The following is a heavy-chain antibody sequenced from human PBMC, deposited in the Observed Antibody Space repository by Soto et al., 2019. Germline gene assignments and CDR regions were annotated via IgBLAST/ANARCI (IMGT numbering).Heavy chain of an antibody. Sequence: PWGSLRLSCAASGFTFSTYAMIWVRQAPGKGLVWVSVITGSGGSTYYADSVKGRFTISRDTSKNTLFLQMNSLRAEDTAVYYCAKDRYGDYGGIDYWGQGTMVTVSS. CDR2: ITGSGGST. CDR3: AKDRYGDYGGIDY. D-gene: IGHD4-17*01. J-gene: IGHJ4*02. V-gene: IGHV3-23*01. CDR1: GFTFSTYA.